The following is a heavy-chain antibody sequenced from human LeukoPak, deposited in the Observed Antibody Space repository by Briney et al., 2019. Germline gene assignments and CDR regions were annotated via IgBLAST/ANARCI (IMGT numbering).Heavy chain of an antibody. D-gene: IGHD6-13*01. CDR2: IIPIFGTA. CDR1: GGTFSSYA. V-gene: IGHV1-69*13. J-gene: IGHJ5*02. CDR3: ARGPRPHSSSWYEGWFDP. Sequence: ASVKVSCKASGGTFSSYAISWVRQAPGQGLEWMGGIIPIFGTANYAQKFQGRVTITADESTSTAYMELSSLRSEDTAVYYCARGPRPHSSSWYEGWFDPWGQGTLVTVSS.